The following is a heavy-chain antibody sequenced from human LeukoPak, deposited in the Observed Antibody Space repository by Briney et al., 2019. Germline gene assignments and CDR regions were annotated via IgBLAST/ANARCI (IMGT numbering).Heavy chain of an antibody. CDR3: AKSVVGDSSGYFDY. CDR2: IYYSGSA. V-gene: IGHV4-59*01. J-gene: IGHJ4*02. Sequence: PSETLSLTCTVSGGSISSYYWSWIRQPPGKGLEWIGYIYYSGSANYNPSLKSRVTISVDTSKNQFSLKLASVSAADTAVYYCAKSVVGDSSGYFDYWGQGTLVTVSS. CDR1: GGSISSYY. D-gene: IGHD6-19*01.